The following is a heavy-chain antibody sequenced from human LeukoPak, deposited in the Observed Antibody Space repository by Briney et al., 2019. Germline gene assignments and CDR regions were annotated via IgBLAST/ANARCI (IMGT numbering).Heavy chain of an antibody. CDR3: ARSDEYYDILTGYPSYWWFDL. CDR1: GYTFTSYG. D-gene: IGHD3-9*01. V-gene: IGHV1-18*01. CDR2: ISAYNGNT. Sequence: ASVKVSCKASGYTFTSYGISWVRQAPGQGLEWMGWISAYNGNTNYAQKLQGRVTMTTDTSTSTAYMELRSLRSDDTAVYYCARSDEYYDILTGYPSYWWFDLWGRGTLVTVSS. J-gene: IGHJ2*01.